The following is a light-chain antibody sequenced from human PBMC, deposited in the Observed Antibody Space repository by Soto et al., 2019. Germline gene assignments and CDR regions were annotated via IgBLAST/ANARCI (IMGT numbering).Light chain of an antibody. CDR3: QQYNSYST. CDR1: QSISSW. Sequence: DIQMTQSPSTLSASVGDRVTITCRASQSISSWLAWYQQKPGKAPKLLIYDASSLESGVQSRFSGSGSGTEFALSISSLKPDDFATYYCQQYNSYSTFGPGTKVDIK. J-gene: IGKJ3*01. V-gene: IGKV1-5*01. CDR2: DAS.